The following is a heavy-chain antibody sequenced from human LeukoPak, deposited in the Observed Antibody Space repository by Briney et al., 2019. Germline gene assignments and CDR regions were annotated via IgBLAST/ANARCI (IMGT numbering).Heavy chain of an antibody. CDR1: GYSISSGYY. CDR3: ASSSGDYYYYMDV. Sequence: SETLSLTCAVSGYSISSGYYWGWIRQPPGKGLEWIGYIYYSGSTNYNPSLKSRVTISVDTSKNQFSLKLSSVTAADTAVYYCASSSGDYYYYMDVWGKGTTVTVSS. D-gene: IGHD6-6*01. J-gene: IGHJ6*03. V-gene: IGHV4-61*01. CDR2: IYYSGST.